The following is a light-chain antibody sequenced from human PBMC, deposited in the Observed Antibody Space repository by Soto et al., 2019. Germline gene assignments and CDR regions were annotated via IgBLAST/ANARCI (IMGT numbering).Light chain of an antibody. V-gene: IGKV1-6*01. Sequence: QMTQSPSSLSASVGEKIIITCRASRDVGSDVSWYQQKPGQAPKLLIYAASNLYTGVPSRFSGSRSGTEFTLTISSLQTEDFASYYCLQDYGDSWTFGQGTKVDI. CDR2: AAS. CDR1: RDVGSD. CDR3: LQDYGDSWT. J-gene: IGKJ1*01.